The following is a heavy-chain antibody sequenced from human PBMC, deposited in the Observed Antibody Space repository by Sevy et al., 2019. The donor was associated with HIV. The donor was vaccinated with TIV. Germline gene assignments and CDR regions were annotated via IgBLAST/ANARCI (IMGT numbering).Heavy chain of an antibody. Sequence: SETLSLTCTVSGGSVSSGNSYWSWIRQPPGKGLEWIGYISYIGSTNYNPSLKSRVTISVDTSKNQLSLRLSSLTAADTAIYYCVRDRIAAAGGYFDYWGQGTLDTVSS. CDR3: VRDRIAAAGGYFDY. CDR1: GGSVSSGNSY. V-gene: IGHV4-61*01. CDR2: ISYIGST. D-gene: IGHD6-13*01. J-gene: IGHJ4*02.